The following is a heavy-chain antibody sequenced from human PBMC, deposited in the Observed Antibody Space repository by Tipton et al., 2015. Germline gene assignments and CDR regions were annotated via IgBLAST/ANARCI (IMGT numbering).Heavy chain of an antibody. D-gene: IGHD4-17*01. Sequence: LRLSCIVSGGSISSYYWGWIRQPPGKGLEWIGSIYHSGSTYYNPSLKSRVTISVDTSKNQFSLNLTSVTAADTAVYYCANLYVDYDYWGQGTLVTVSS. J-gene: IGHJ4*02. V-gene: IGHV4-39*01. CDR1: GGSISSYY. CDR2: IYHSGST. CDR3: ANLYVDYDY.